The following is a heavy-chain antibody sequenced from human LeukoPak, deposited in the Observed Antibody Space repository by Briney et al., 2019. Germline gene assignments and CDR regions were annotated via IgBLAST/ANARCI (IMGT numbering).Heavy chain of an antibody. CDR3: ARLAVAGTLSFDY. V-gene: IGHV3-21*01. Sequence: PGGSLRLSCAASGFTFSTYWMSWVRQAPGKGLEWVSSISSSSSYIYYADSVKGRFTISRDNAKNSLYLQMNSLRAEDTAVYYCARLAVAGTLSFDYWGQGTLVTVSS. CDR2: ISSSSSYI. D-gene: IGHD6-19*01. CDR1: GFTFSTYW. J-gene: IGHJ4*02.